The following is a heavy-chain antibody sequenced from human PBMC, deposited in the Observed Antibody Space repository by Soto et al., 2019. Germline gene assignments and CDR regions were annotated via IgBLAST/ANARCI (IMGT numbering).Heavy chain of an antibody. CDR3: ARDTYGSGSYYDPGSGAFDI. J-gene: IGHJ3*02. CDR2: VYYSGST. Sequence: SETLSLTCTVSGGSVSSSSYYWGWVRQPPGKGLEWIGSVYYSGSTYYNPSLESRVTISVDKSKNQFSLKLSSVTAADTAVYYCARDTYGSGSYYDPGSGAFDICGQGTMVTVSS. V-gene: IGHV4-39*07. D-gene: IGHD3-10*01. CDR1: GGSVSSSSYY.